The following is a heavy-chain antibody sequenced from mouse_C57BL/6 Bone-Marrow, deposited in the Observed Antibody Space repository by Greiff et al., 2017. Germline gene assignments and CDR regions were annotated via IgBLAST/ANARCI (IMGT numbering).Heavy chain of an antibody. CDR2: ISSGGSYT. CDR3: ASYYGSSYDWYFYV. J-gene: IGHJ1*03. V-gene: IGHV5-6*01. Sequence: EVKLVESGGDLVKPGGSLKLSCAASGFTFSSYGMSWVRPTPNKRLAWVATISSGGSYTYSPDSVKGRFTISRDNAKNTLYLQKSSLKSEDTAMYYCASYYGSSYDWYFYVWGTGTTVTVSS. CDR1: GFTFSSYG. D-gene: IGHD1-1*01.